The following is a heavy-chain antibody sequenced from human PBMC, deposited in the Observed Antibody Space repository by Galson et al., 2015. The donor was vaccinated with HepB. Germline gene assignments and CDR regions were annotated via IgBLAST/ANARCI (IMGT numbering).Heavy chain of an antibody. CDR3: ARQRVAAAGSRYFNWFDP. J-gene: IGHJ5*02. CDR2: IGPSDSCT. V-gene: IGHV5-10-1*01. Sequence: QSGAEVKKPGESLRISCKGSGYSFTSYWISWVRQMPGKGLEWMGRIGPSDSCTNYSPSFQGHVTISADKSISTAYLQWSSLKASDTAMYYCARQRVAAAGSRYFNWFDPWGQGTLVTVSS. D-gene: IGHD6-13*01. CDR1: GYSFTSYW.